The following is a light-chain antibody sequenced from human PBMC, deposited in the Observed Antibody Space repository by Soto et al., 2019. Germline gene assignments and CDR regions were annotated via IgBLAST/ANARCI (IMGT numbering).Light chain of an antibody. Sequence: EIVMTQSPATLSVSQGERATLSCRASQSVSSNLAWYQQKPGQAPRFLIYDASARATGIPARFSGSGSGTEFTLTISSLQSEDFAVYYCQQYNNWPRTFGQGTKVDIK. CDR1: QSVSSN. V-gene: IGKV3-15*01. CDR2: DAS. J-gene: IGKJ1*01. CDR3: QQYNNWPRT.